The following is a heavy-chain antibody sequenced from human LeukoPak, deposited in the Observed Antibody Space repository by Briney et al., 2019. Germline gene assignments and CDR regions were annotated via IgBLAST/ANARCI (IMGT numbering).Heavy chain of an antibody. J-gene: IGHJ5*02. D-gene: IGHD3-10*01. CDR1: GFTFSSYA. V-gene: IGHV3-23*01. Sequence: GGSMRLSCAASGFTFSSYAMSWVRQAPGKGLEWVSAISGSGGSTYYADSVKGRFTISRDNSKNTLYLQRNSLRAEDTAVYYCAKDRPTMVRGVPWFDPWGQGTLVTVSS. CDR3: AKDRPTMVRGVPWFDP. CDR2: ISGSGGST.